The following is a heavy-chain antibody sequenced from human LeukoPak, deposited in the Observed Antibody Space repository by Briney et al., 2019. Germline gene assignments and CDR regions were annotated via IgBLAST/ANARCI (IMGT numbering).Heavy chain of an antibody. CDR2: ISGSGGST. V-gene: IGHV3-23*01. CDR1: GVTFSSYA. Sequence: PGGSLRLSCAASGVTFSSYAMSWVRQAPGKGLELVSAISGSGGSTYYADSVKGRFTISTDKSKNKLYLQMISLRAADTTAYYFANLTMVRGVIAHDDFDYWGQGTLVTVSS. CDR3: ANLTMVRGVIAHDDFDY. D-gene: IGHD3-10*01. J-gene: IGHJ4*02.